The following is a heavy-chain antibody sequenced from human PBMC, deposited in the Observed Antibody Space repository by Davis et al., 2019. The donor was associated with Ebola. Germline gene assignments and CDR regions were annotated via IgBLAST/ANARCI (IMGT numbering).Heavy chain of an antibody. CDR2: ISAGNGNT. V-gene: IGHV1-3*01. Sequence: ASVKVSCKASGYSFPSYAIFWVRQAPGQRLEWMGWISAGNGNTKFSQKFQGRVTITRDTTASTAYMELTSLRSEDTAVYYCARGVAGSGWFDPWGQGTLVTVPS. CDR3: ARGVAGSGWFDP. CDR1: GYSFPSYA. J-gene: IGHJ5*02. D-gene: IGHD6-19*01.